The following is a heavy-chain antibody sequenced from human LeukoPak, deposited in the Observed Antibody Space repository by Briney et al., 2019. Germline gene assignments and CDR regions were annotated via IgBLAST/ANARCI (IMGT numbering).Heavy chain of an antibody. CDR1: GFTFSSYW. D-gene: IGHD5-12*01. V-gene: IGHV3-9*01. J-gene: IGHJ6*03. CDR3: AKGGYDLDYYMDV. Sequence: GGSLRLSCAASGFTFSSYWMHWVRQAPGKGLEWVSGISWNSARIGYADSVKGRFTISRDNAKNSLYLQMNSLRVEDTALYYCAKGGYDLDYYMDVWGKGTTVTISS. CDR2: ISWNSARI.